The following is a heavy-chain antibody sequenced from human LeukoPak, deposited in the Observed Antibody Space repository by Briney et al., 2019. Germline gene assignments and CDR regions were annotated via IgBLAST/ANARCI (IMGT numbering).Heavy chain of an antibody. CDR1: GGSISSSSYY. V-gene: IGHV4-39*07. D-gene: IGHD2-15*01. Sequence: SETLSLTCTVSGGSISSSSYYWGWIRQPPGKGLEWIGSIYYSGSTYYHPSLKSRVTISVDTSKNQFSLKLSSVTAADTAVYYCAGHYCSGGSCFPPYYYYYMDVWGKGTTVTISS. CDR2: IYYSGST. J-gene: IGHJ6*03. CDR3: AGHYCSGGSCFPPYYYYYMDV.